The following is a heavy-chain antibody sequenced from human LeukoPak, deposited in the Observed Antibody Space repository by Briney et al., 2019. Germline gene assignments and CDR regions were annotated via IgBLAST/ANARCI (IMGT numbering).Heavy chain of an antibody. D-gene: IGHD3-16*02. CDR2: IYYSGST. V-gene: IGHV4-59*01. CDR3: ARSLRAAASLYYYYMDV. Sequence: SETLSLTCTVSGGSISSYYWSWIRQPPGKGLEWIGHIYYSGSTNYNPSLKSRVTISVDTSKNQFSLKLSSVTAADTAVYYCARSLRAAASLYYYYMDVWGKGTRSPSP. CDR1: GGSISSYY. J-gene: IGHJ6*03.